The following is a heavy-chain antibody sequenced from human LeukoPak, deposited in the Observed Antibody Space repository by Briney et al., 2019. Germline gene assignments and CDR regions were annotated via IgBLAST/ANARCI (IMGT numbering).Heavy chain of an antibody. CDR1: GGSFSGYY. V-gene: IGHV4-34*01. J-gene: IGHJ4*02. CDR3: ARGATFDY. CDR2: INHSGST. Sequence: SETLSLTCAVYGGSFSGYYWSWIRQPPGKGLEWIGEINHSGSTNYNPSLKSRVTISVDTSKNQFSLKLSSVTAAVTAVYYCARGATFDYWAREPWSPSPQ.